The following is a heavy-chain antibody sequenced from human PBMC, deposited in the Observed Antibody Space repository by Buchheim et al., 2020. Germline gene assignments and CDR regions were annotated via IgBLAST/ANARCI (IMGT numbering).Heavy chain of an antibody. CDR2: ISAGGGTT. Sequence: EVQLLESGGGLVQPGGSLRLSCAASGFTFSSYAISWVRQAPGKGLEWVSAISAGGGTTYYAAPVKGRFTIPSDNSTNTLYLPVNSLRAEDTAVYYCAKGHSSWNFFSEIDYWGQGTL. CDR1: GFTFSSYA. D-gene: IGHD6-13*01. J-gene: IGHJ4*02. CDR3: AKGHSSWNFFSEIDY. V-gene: IGHV3-23*01.